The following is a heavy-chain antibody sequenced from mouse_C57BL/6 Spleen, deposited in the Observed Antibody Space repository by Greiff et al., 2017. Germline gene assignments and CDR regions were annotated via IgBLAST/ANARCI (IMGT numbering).Heavy chain of an antibody. CDR3: ARLYYDYDGYYFDY. D-gene: IGHD2-4*01. CDR1: GFSLSTSGMG. J-gene: IGHJ2*01. Sequence: QVQLKESGPGILQSSQTLSLTCSFSGFSLSTSGMGVSWIRQPSGKGLEWLAHIYWDDDKRYNPSLKSRLTISKDTSRNQVFLKITSVDTADTATYYCARLYYDYDGYYFDYWGQGTTLTVSS. CDR2: IYWDDDK. V-gene: IGHV8-12*01.